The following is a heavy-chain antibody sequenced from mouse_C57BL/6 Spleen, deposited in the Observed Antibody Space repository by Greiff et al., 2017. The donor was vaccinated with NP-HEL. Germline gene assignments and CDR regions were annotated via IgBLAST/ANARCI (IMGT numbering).Heavy chain of an antibody. D-gene: IGHD3-3*01. CDR1: GYTFTDYY. V-gene: IGHV1-19*01. Sequence: EVKLMESGPVLVKPGASVKMSCKASGYTFTDYYMNWVKQSHGKSLEWIGVINPYNGGTSYNQKFKGKATLTVDKSSSTAYMALNSLTSEDSAVYYCARPGDRYYFDYWGQGTTLTVSS. CDR3: ARPGDRYYFDY. CDR2: INPYNGGT. J-gene: IGHJ2*01.